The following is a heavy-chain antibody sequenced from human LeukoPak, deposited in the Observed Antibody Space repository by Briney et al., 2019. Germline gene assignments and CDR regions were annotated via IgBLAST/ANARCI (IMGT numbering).Heavy chain of an antibody. V-gene: IGHV4-34*01. J-gene: IGHJ4*02. Sequence: EASETLSLTCAVYGGSFSGYYWSWIRQPPGKGLEWIGEINHSGSTNYNPSLKSRVTILVDTSKNQFSLKLSSVTAADTAVYYCARDGKYYYDSSGYYPYYFDYWGQGTLVTVSS. CDR2: INHSGST. CDR3: ARDGKYYYDSSGYYPYYFDY. D-gene: IGHD3-22*01. CDR1: GGSFSGYY.